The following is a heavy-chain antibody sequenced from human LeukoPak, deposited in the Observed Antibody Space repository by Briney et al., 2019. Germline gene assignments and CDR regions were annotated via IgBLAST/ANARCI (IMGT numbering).Heavy chain of an antibody. Sequence: GESLKISCRGSGYSFTTYWIGWVRQMPGKGLEWMGIIYAGDSDTRYSPSFQGQVTISADKSFSTAYLQRSSLKPSDTAMYYCARLRYSSSWDFDYWGQGTLVTVSS. CDR3: ARLRYSSSWDFDY. V-gene: IGHV5-51*01. J-gene: IGHJ4*02. CDR2: IYAGDSDT. D-gene: IGHD6-13*01. CDR1: GYSFTTYW.